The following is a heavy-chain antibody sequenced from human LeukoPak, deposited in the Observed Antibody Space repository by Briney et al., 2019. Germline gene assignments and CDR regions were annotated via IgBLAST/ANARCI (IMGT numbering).Heavy chain of an antibody. D-gene: IGHD1-26*01. CDR3: AKDRRVGASKGLGAFDI. J-gene: IGHJ3*02. Sequence: GGSLRLSCAASGFTVSSNYMSWVRQAPGKGLEWVSVIYSGGSTYYADSVKGRFTISRDNSKNTLYLQMNSLRAEDTAVYYCAKDRRVGASKGLGAFDIWGQGTMVTVFS. CDR1: GFTVSSNY. CDR2: IYSGGST. V-gene: IGHV3-66*01.